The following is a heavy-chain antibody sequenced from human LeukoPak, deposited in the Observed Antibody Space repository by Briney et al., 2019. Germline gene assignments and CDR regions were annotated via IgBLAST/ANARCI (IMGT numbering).Heavy chain of an antibody. D-gene: IGHD3-22*01. CDR1: GGSISSSSYY. Sequence: SETLSLTCTVPGGSISSSSYYWGWIRQPPGTGLEWIGSIYYSGSTYYNPSLKSRVTISVDTSKNQFSLKLSSVTAADTAVYYCARDTTNVYYYDTSGYDHWGQGTLVTVSS. J-gene: IGHJ4*02. V-gene: IGHV4-39*07. CDR2: IYYSGST. CDR3: ARDTTNVYYYDTSGYDH.